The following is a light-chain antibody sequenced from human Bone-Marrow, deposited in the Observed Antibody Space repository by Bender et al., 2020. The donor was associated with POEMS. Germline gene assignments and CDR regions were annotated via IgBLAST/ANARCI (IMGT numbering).Light chain of an antibody. J-gene: IGLJ7*01. V-gene: IGLV1-44*01. Sequence: QSVLTQPPSASGAPGQRVTISCSGSTSNIGTNTVNWYQQLPRTAPKLLIYSDNQRPSGVPDRFSGSKSGTSASLAISGLQSEDEAHFYCAAWDDTLDGPVFVGGTQLAVL. CDR1: TSNIGTNT. CDR3: AAWDDTLDGPV. CDR2: SDN.